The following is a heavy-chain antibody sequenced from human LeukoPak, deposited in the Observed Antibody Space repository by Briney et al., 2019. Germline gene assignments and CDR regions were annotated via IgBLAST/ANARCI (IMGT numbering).Heavy chain of an antibody. CDR2: IYYSGST. Sequence: PSETLSLTCTVSGGSISSSSYYWGWIRQPPGQGLEWIGSIYYSGSTYYNPSLKSRVTMSVDTSKNQFSLKLSSVTAADTAVYYCARAGPPTDAFDIWAKGQWSPSLQ. CDR1: GGSISSSSYY. J-gene: IGHJ3*02. CDR3: ARAGPPTDAFDI. V-gene: IGHV4-39*07. D-gene: IGHD1-14*01.